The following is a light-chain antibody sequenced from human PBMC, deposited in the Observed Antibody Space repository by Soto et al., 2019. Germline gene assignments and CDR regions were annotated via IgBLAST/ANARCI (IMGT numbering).Light chain of an antibody. CDR3: QQYGGSPRA. Sequence: EIVLTQSPGTLSLSPGERATLSCRASQSLGSSYLAWYQQKPGQAPRLLIYGVSSRATGIPDRLSGSGSGTDFTLTISRLEPEDFAMYYCQQYGGSPRAFGQGTEVEIK. J-gene: IGKJ1*01. V-gene: IGKV3-20*01. CDR2: GVS. CDR1: QSLGSSY.